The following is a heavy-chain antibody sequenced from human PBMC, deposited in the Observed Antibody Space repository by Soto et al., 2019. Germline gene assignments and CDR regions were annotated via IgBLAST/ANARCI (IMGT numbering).Heavy chain of an antibody. V-gene: IGHV3-21*01. Sequence: LRLSCAASGFTFSSYSMNWVRQAPGKGLEWVSSISSSSSYIYYADSVKGRFTISRDNAKNSLYLQMNSLRAEDTAVYYCARAKSSSSIRRGYYDYYYMDVWCKGTTLTVS. J-gene: IGHJ6*03. CDR1: GFTFSSYS. D-gene: IGHD6-13*01. CDR3: ARAKSSSSIRRGYYDYYYMDV. CDR2: ISSSSSYI.